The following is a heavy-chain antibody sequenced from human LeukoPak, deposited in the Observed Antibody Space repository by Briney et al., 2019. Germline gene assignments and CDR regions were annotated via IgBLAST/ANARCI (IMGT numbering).Heavy chain of an antibody. CDR2: ISGSGGTT. V-gene: IGHV3-23*01. CDR3: AKDYDGIVYSLPFRP. Sequence: PGGSLRDSPADSGFTFITAVICCVRQAPGKGLEWVSAISGSGGTTFYADSVKGRFTISRNNSKNTLSLQMNSLRAEDTAVYFCAKDYDGIVYSLPFRPWSQRTLVTVSS. J-gene: IGHJ5*02. D-gene: IGHD3-22*01. CDR1: GFTFITAV.